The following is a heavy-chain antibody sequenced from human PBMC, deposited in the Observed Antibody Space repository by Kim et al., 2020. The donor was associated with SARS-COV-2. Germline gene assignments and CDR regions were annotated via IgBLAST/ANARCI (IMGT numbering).Heavy chain of an antibody. CDR1: GFTFSSYS. CDR2: ISSSSSYI. J-gene: IGHJ6*03. D-gene: IGHD5-12*01. V-gene: IGHV3-21*01. CDR3: ARGLRYSGYEWVLQDYYYYYYMDV. Sequence: GGSLRLSCAASGFTFSSYSMNWVRQAPGKGLEWVSSISSSSSYIYYADSVKGRFTISRDNAKNSLYLQMNSLRAEDTAVYYCARGLRYSGYEWVLQDYYYYYYMDVWGKGTTVTVSS.